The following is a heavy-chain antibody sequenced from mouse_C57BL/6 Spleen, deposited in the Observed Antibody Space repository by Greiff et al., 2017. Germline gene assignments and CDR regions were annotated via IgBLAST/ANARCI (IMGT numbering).Heavy chain of an antibody. Sequence: QVQLKQSGAELMKPGASVKLSCKATGYTFTGYWIEWVKQRPGHGLEWIGEILPGSGSTNYNEKFKGKATFTADTSSTTAYMQLSSLTTEDSAIYYCARSELTGTRLWFAYWGQGTLVTVSA. CDR3: ARSELTGTRLWFAY. CDR2: ILPGSGST. V-gene: IGHV1-9*01. D-gene: IGHD4-1*01. CDR1: GYTFTGYW. J-gene: IGHJ3*01.